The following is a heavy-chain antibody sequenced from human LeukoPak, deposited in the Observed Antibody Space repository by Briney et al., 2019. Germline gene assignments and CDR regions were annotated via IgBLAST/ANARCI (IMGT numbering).Heavy chain of an antibody. Sequence: GGSLRLSCAASGFTFSTYSMSWVRQAPGKGLEWVSVLFTGGGRTLYADSVKGRFTISGDTSRTTLYLQMNGLRAEDTAVYYCAKECDYSPGHKFDLWGQGTLVTVSS. J-gene: IGHJ4*02. CDR1: GFTFSTYS. D-gene: IGHD3-10*01. CDR2: LFTGGGRT. V-gene: IGHV3-23*01. CDR3: AKECDYSPGHKFDL.